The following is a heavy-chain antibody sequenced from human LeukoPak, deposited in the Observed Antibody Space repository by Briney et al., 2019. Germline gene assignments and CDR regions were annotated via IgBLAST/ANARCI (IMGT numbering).Heavy chain of an antibody. CDR1: GGSISSSSYY. CDR3: ARLVGDGYNPYYFDY. Sequence: SETLSLTCTVSGGSISSSSYYWGWIRQLPGKGLEWIGSIYYSGSTYYNPSLKSRVTISVDTSKNQFSLKLSSVTAADTAVYYCARLVGDGYNPYYFDYWGQGTLVTVSS. V-gene: IGHV4-39*01. J-gene: IGHJ4*02. CDR2: IYYSGST. D-gene: IGHD5-24*01.